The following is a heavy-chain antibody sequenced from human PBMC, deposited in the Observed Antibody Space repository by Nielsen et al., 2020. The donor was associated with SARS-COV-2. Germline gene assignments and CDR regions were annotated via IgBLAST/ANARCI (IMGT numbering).Heavy chain of an antibody. V-gene: IGHV3-7*01. D-gene: IGHD1-26*01. J-gene: IGHJ5*02. CDR1: GFTFSSYW. Sequence: GGSLRLSCAASGFTFSSYWMSWVRQAPGKGLEWVANIKQDGSEKYYVDSVKGRFTISRDNAKNSLYLQMNSLRAEDTAVYYCARDILGWELRQGNWFDPWGQGTLVTVSS. CDR3: ARDILGWELRQGNWFDP. CDR2: IKQDGSEK.